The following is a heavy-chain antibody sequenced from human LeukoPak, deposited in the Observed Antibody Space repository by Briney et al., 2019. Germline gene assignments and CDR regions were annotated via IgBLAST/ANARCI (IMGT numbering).Heavy chain of an antibody. J-gene: IGHJ4*02. CDR3: AKVPNDILTGYSACYFDY. D-gene: IGHD3-9*01. CDR1: GFTFSSYS. CDR2: ISSSSSTI. Sequence: GGSLRLSCAASGFTFSSYSMNWVRQAPGKGLEWVSYISSSSSTIYYADSVKGRFTISRDNAKNSLYLQMNSLRAEDTAVYYCAKVPNDILTGYSACYFDYWGQGTLVTVSS. V-gene: IGHV3-48*01.